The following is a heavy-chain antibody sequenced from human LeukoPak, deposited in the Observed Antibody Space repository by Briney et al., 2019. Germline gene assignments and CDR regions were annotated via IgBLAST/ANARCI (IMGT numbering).Heavy chain of an antibody. CDR2: ISSSSSYI. J-gene: IGHJ4*02. D-gene: IGHD4-17*01. V-gene: IGHV3-21*01. Sequence: PGGSLRFSCAASGFTFSSYSMNWVRQAPGKGLEWVSSISSSSSYIYYADSVKGRFTTSRDNAKNSLYLQMNSLRAEDTAVYYCARPEAYGDYGWGQGTLVTVSS. CDR1: GFTFSSYS. CDR3: ARPEAYGDYG.